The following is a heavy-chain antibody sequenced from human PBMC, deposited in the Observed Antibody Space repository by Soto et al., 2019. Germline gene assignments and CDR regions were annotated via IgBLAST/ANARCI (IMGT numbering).Heavy chain of an antibody. CDR2: IYSGGST. J-gene: IGHJ2*01. D-gene: IGHD4-17*01. V-gene: IGHV3-53*02. Sequence: EVQLVETGGGLIQPGGSLRLSCAASGFTVSSNYMSWVRQAPGKGLEWVSVIYSGGSTYYADSVKGRFTISRDNSKNTLYLQMNSLRAEDTAVYYCARDPGGDYGDAAGLGWYFELWGRGTLVTVSS. CDR3: ARDPGGDYGDAAGLGWYFEL. CDR1: GFTVSSNY.